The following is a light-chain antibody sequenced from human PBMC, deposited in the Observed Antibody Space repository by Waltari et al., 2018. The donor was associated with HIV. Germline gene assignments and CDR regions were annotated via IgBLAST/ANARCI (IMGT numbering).Light chain of an antibody. V-gene: IGKV3-15*01. CDR1: QSISAK. CDR2: EAA. J-gene: IGKJ2*01. Sequence: EIVMTQSPPTLSVSPGQRVTLPCRASQSISAKVDWYQQRPGQAPRLLIYEAATRPTGIPARFSGSGSGTEFTLTISSLQSEDFATYFCQQYDSGPRGITFGQGTMLEIK. CDR3: QQYDSGPRGIT.